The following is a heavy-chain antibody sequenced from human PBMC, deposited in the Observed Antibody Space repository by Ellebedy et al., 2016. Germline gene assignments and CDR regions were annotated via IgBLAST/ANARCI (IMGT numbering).Heavy chain of an antibody. J-gene: IGHJ2*01. CDR1: GGSNYA. D-gene: IGHD2-15*01. Sequence: ASVKVSCKASGGSNYAITWVRQAPGQGLEWMGGIIPMFGTTNYAQKFQGRLTITADESTRTAYMELSSLRSEDLALYYCASGGRGYFDLWGRGTLVTVSS. CDR3: ASGGRGYFDL. V-gene: IGHV1-69*13. CDR2: IIPMFGTT.